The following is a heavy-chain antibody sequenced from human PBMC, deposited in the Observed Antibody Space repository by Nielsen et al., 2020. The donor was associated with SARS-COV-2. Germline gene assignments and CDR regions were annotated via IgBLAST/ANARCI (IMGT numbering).Heavy chain of an antibody. CDR2: IYYSGST. J-gene: IGHJ4*02. CDR3: ARDLSGNYSYFDY. V-gene: IGHV4-39*02. D-gene: IGHD1-26*01. Sequence: SETLSLTCTVSGGSISSSSYYWGWIRQPPGKGLEWIGSIYYSGSTYYNPSLKSRVTISVDTSKNQFSLKLSSVTAADTAVYYCARDLSGNYSYFDYWGQGTLVTVSS. CDR1: GGSISSSSYY.